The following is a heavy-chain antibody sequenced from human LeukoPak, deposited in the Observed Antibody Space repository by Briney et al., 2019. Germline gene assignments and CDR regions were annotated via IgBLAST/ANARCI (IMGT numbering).Heavy chain of an antibody. CDR2: IGTAGDT. CDR1: GFTFSGYD. Sequence: GGSLRLSCAASGFTFSGYDMHWVRQATGKGLEWVSAIGTAGDTYYPGSVKGRFTISRENAKNSLYLQMNSPRAGDTAVYYCARGSGYGMDVWGQGTTVTVSS. J-gene: IGHJ6*02. CDR3: ARGSGYGMDV. V-gene: IGHV3-13*01.